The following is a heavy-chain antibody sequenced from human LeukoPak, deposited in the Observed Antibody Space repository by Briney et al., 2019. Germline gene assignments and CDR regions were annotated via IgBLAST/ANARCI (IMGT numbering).Heavy chain of an antibody. Sequence: GGSLRLSCADSGFTFSTYAMRWVRQAPGKGLEWVSAITASGGNTYYADSLKGRFTISRDNSKNTLYLQMNSLRAEDTAVYYCAKRNGGYDDYWGQGTLVTVSS. CDR1: GFTFSTYA. V-gene: IGHV3-23*01. J-gene: IGHJ4*02. CDR3: AKRNGGYDDY. D-gene: IGHD5-12*01. CDR2: ITASGGNT.